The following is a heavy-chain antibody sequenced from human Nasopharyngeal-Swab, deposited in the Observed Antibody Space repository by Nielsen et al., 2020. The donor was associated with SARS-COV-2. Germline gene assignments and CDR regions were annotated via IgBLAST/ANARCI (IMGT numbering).Heavy chain of an antibody. Sequence: SETLSLTCPVSGASISSYYWSWIRQLPGKGLEWIGYIYYSGSTNSNPSLKSRVTISVDTSKNQFSLKLSSVTAADTAVYYCARWGNSSSWYYFDYWGQGTLVTVSS. CDR3: ARWGNSSSWYYFDY. D-gene: IGHD6-13*01. V-gene: IGHV4-59*12. J-gene: IGHJ4*02. CDR1: GASISSYY. CDR2: IYYSGST.